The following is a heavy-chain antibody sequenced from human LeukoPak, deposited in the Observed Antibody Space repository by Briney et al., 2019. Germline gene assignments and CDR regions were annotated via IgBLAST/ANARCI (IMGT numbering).Heavy chain of an antibody. CDR1: GFTFSSYG. V-gene: IGHV3-30*02. J-gene: IGHJ3*02. CDR2: IRFDGSKK. CDR3: AKEVKSLGAFDI. Sequence: SGGSLRLSCAASGFTFSSYGMHWVRQAPGKGLEWVSFIRFDGSKKSYADSVKGRFTFSRDNSRDTLYLQMNSLRAEDTAVYYCAKEVKSLGAFDIWGQGTMVTVSS. D-gene: IGHD3-16*02.